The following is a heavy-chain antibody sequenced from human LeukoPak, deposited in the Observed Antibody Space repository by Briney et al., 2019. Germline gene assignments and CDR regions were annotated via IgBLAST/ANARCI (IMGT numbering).Heavy chain of an antibody. Sequence: SQTLSLTCAISGDSVSSNSAAWNWIRQSPSRGLEWLGRTNYRSKWYNDYAVSVKSRITINPDTFKNQFSLQLSSVTAADTAVYYCASFGPGVSGQLVDYWGQGTLVTVSS. J-gene: IGHJ4*02. CDR3: ASFGPGVSGQLVDY. D-gene: IGHD5-24*01. CDR1: GDSVSSNSAA. CDR2: TNYRSKWYN. V-gene: IGHV6-1*01.